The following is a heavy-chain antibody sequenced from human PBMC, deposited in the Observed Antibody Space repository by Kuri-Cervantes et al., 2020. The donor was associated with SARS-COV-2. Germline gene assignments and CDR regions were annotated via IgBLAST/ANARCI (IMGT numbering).Heavy chain of an antibody. J-gene: IGHJ4*02. CDR3: ARDPVIVGDTRRRVLDY. Sequence: GSLRLSCTVSGGSISSYYWSWIRQPAGKGLEWIGRIDASGSTNYNPSLKSRVTMSVDTSRDQFSLKLSSVTAADTAVYYCARDPVIVGDTRRRVLDYWGQGNLVHVAS. CDR2: IDASGST. D-gene: IGHD1-26*01. CDR1: GGSISSYY. V-gene: IGHV4-4*07.